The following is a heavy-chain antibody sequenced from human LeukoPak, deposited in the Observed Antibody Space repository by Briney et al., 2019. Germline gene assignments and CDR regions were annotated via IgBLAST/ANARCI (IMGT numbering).Heavy chain of an antibody. CDR3: RKDRSYGLDV. Sequence: GGSLRLSCAASVFTFSSYALSRVRQAPGKGLEWLSALSGSGSATYYADSVKGRFTISRDNSKSTLYLQMNSLRVDDTAVYYCRKDRSYGLDVWGRGTTVTVSS. J-gene: IGHJ6*02. CDR1: VFTFSSYA. V-gene: IGHV3-23*01. CDR2: LSGSGSAT.